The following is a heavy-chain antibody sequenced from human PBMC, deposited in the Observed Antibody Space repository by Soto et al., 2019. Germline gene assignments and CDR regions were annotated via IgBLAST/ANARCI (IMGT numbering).Heavy chain of an antibody. Sequence: EVQLLGSGGGSVQPGGSLRLSCAASGFTFSNYGMTWVRQAPGKGLEWLSATSDGSTFYRESAKGRFTMSRDDSINMLFLHMSSLRAEDTATYYCARLVPGTWFGDYWGQGILVSVSS. CDR2: TSDGST. CDR3: ARLVPGTWFGDY. J-gene: IGHJ4*02. D-gene: IGHD6-19*01. V-gene: IGHV3-23*01. CDR1: GFTFSNYG.